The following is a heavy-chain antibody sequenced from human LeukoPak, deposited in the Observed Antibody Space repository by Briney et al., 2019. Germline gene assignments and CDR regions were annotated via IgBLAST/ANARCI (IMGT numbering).Heavy chain of an antibody. CDR3: AREVARNTYVWGSTIEALEDY. Sequence: ASVKVSCKASGYTFTSYGISWVRQAPGQGLEWMGWISAYNGNTNYAQKLQGRVTMTTDTSTSTASMELSSLRSEDTAVYYCAREVARNTYVWGSTIEALEDYWGQGTLVTVSS. CDR2: ISAYNGNT. D-gene: IGHD3-16*01. V-gene: IGHV1-18*01. J-gene: IGHJ4*02. CDR1: GYTFTSYG.